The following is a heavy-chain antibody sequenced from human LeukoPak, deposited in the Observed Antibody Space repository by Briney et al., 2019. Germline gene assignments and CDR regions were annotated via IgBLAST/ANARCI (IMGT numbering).Heavy chain of an antibody. V-gene: IGHV3-23*01. CDR2: ISGSGGST. D-gene: IGHD3-9*01. J-gene: IGHJ4*02. CDR1: GFTFSSYA. CDR3: AKAKNVLRYFDWLTDY. Sequence: GGSLRLSCAASGFTFSSYARSWVRQAPGKGLEWVSAISGSGGSTYYADSVKGRFTISRDNSKNTLYLQMNSLRAEDTAVYYCAKAKNVLRYFDWLTDYWGQGTLVTVSS.